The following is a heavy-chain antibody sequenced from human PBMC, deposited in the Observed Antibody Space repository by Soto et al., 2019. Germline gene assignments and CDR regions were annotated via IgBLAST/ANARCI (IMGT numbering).Heavy chain of an antibody. Sequence: VQQVESGGGLVKPGGTLRLSCAASGFTFSDYHMTWIRQAPGKGLECVSYISGGGGSTYYADSVKGRFTISRDNAKDSVYLQMNSLRAEDTAVYYCLSLRYAFRRMGVWGKGTTVTVSS. CDR3: LSLRYAFRRMGV. V-gene: IGHV3-11*01. CDR1: GFTFSDYH. D-gene: IGHD3-16*01. CDR2: ISGGGGST. J-gene: IGHJ6*03.